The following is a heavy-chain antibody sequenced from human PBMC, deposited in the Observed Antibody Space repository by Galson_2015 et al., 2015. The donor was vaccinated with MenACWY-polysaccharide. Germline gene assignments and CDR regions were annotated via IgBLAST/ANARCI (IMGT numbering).Heavy chain of an antibody. CDR2: IKSKTDGGTT. CDR3: TTRETTFLTQLLDAFDI. CDR1: GFTFSNAW. D-gene: IGHD4-17*01. Sequence: SLRLSCAASGFTFSNAWMSWVRQAPGKGLEWVGRIKSKTDGGTTDYAAPVKGRFTISRDDSKNTLYLRMNSLKTEDTAVYYCTTRETTFLTQLLDAFDIWGQGTMVTVSS. J-gene: IGHJ3*02. V-gene: IGHV3-15*01.